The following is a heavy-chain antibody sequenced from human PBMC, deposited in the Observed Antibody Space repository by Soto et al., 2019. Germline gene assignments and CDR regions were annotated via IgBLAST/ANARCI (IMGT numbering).Heavy chain of an antibody. CDR1: GGSISSSSYY. Sequence: QLQLQESGPGLVKPSETLSLTCTVSGGSISSSSYYWGWIRQPPGKGLEWIGSIYYSGSTYYNPSLKSRVTISVDTSKNQFSLKLSSVTAADTAVYYCARHPRLRWPPGAVDAFDIWGQGTMVTVSS. D-gene: IGHD4-17*01. CDR2: IYYSGST. V-gene: IGHV4-39*01. J-gene: IGHJ3*02. CDR3: ARHPRLRWPPGAVDAFDI.